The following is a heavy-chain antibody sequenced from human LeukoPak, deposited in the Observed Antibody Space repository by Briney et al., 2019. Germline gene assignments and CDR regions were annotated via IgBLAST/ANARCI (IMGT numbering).Heavy chain of an antibody. J-gene: IGHJ4*02. CDR1: GFTFSSYS. Sequence: GGSLRLSCAASGFTFSSYSMNWVRQAPGNGLEWVSSISSSSSYIYYADSVKGRFTISRDNAKNSLYLQMNSLRAEDTAVYYCARDGTAYKWNDEGFDYWGQGTLVTVSS. D-gene: IGHD1-1*01. CDR2: ISSSSSYI. CDR3: ARDGTAYKWNDEGFDY. V-gene: IGHV3-21*01.